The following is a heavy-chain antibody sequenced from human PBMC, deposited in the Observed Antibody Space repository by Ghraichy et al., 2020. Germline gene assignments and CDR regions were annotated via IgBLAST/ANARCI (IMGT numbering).Heavy chain of an antibody. Sequence: LSLTCTASGFTFSSYGMHWVRQAPGKGLEWVAFIRYDGSNKYYADSVKGRFTISRDNSKNTLYLQMNSLRAEDTAVYYCAKDRDYYYDSSGYWGTIDYWGQGTLVNVSS. J-gene: IGHJ4*02. V-gene: IGHV3-30*02. CDR3: AKDRDYYYDSSGYWGTIDY. CDR1: GFTFSSYG. CDR2: IRYDGSNK. D-gene: IGHD3-22*01.